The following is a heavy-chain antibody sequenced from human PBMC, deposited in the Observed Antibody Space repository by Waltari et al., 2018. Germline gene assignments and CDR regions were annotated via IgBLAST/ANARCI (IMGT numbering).Heavy chain of an antibody. J-gene: IGHJ4*02. CDR3: AHTPSIAARPVVYYFDY. D-gene: IGHD6-6*01. CDR1: GFSLSTSGVG. V-gene: IGHV2-5*01. Sequence: QITLKESGPTLVKPTQTLTLTCTFSGFSLSTSGVGVGWIRQPPGKALEWLALIYWNDDKRYSPSLKGRLTITKDTSKNQVVLTMTNMDPVDTATYYCAHTPSIAARPVVYYFDYWGQGTLVTVSS. CDR2: IYWNDDK.